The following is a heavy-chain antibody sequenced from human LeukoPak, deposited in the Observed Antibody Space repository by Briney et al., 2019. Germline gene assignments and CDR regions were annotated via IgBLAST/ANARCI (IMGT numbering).Heavy chain of an antibody. CDR1: GGSISSSSYY. CDR2: IYYSGST. J-gene: IGHJ3*02. Sequence: SETLSLTCTVSGGSISSSSYYWGWIRQPPGKGLEWIGSIYYSGSTYYNPSLKSRVTISVDTSKNQFSLKLSSVTAADTAVYYCARLERLVPARIWGQGTMVTVSS. D-gene: IGHD3-9*01. V-gene: IGHV4-39*01. CDR3: ARLERLVPARI.